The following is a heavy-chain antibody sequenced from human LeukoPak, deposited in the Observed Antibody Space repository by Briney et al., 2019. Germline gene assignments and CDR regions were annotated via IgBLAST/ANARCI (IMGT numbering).Heavy chain of an antibody. CDR3: ARVVPAAQGGKDAFDI. CDR1: GYTFTSYY. Sequence: AASVKVSCKASGYTFTSYYMHWVRQAPGQGLEWMGIINPSGGSTSYAQKFQGRVTMTRDMSTSTVYMDLSSLRSEDTAVYYCARVVPAAQGGKDAFDIWGQGTMVTVSS. J-gene: IGHJ3*02. CDR2: INPSGGST. V-gene: IGHV1-46*01. D-gene: IGHD2-2*01.